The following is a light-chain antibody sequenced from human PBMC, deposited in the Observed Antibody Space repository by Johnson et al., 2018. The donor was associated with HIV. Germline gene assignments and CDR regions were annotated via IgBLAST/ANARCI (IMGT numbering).Light chain of an antibody. CDR1: NSDIGENY. Sequence: QSVLTQPPSVSAAPGQKVTISCSGSNSDIGENYVSWYQQVTGTAPKLLIYENDKRPSGIPDRFSGSKSGTSATLDITGLQTGDEADYYCGTWDRSISLYVSGTVTKVTAL. CDR2: END. V-gene: IGLV1-51*01. CDR3: GTWDRSISLYV. J-gene: IGLJ1*01.